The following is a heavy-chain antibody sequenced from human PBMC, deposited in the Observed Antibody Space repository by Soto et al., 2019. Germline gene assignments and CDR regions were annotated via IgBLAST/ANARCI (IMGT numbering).Heavy chain of an antibody. CDR2: ISESGGHT. J-gene: IGHJ2*01. CDR1: GFTSSTYA. V-gene: IGHV3-23*01. D-gene: IGHD2-21*02. CDR3: AKSDGCGGGACYTGTYHYFDL. Sequence: VQLLESGGGLVQPGGSLRLSCAASGFTSSTYALNWVRQAPGKGLEWVSTISESGGHTYYADSVKGRFTISRDKSKNTLSLQMNSLRAEDTAVYYCAKSDGCGGGACYTGTYHYFDLWGRGTLVTVFS.